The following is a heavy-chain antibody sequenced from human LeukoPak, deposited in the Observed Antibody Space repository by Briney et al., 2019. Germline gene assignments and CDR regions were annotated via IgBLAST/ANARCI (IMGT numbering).Heavy chain of an antibody. V-gene: IGHV4-4*07. Sequence: PSETLSLTCSVSGGSVNSYYWSWIRQPPGKGLEWIGRFYTSGSTDYNPSLKSRLTMSVDTSKNQFSLNLSSVTAADTAVYYCARDSRGPSLWFGELLSPLDCWGQGTLVTVSS. CDR3: ARDSRGPSLWFGELLSPLDC. D-gene: IGHD3-10*01. CDR2: FYTSGST. CDR1: GGSVNSYY. J-gene: IGHJ4*02.